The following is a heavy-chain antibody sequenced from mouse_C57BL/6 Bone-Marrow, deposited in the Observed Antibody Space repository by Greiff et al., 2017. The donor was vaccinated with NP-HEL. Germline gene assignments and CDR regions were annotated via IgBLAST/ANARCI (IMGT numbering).Heavy chain of an antibody. CDR1: GYTFTSYW. D-gene: IGHD2-2*01. CDR3: ARPTMVTTSFDY. CDR2: IYPGSGST. J-gene: IGHJ2*01. Sequence: QVQLQQPGAELVKPGASVKMSCKASGYTFTSYWITWVKQRPGQGLEWIGDIYPGSGSTNYNEKFKSKATLTVDTSSSTAYMQLSSLTSEDSAVYYCARPTMVTTSFDYWGQGTTRTVSS. V-gene: IGHV1-55*01.